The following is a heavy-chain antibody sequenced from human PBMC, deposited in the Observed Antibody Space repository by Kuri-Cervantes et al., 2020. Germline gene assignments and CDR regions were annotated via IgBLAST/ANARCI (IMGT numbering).Heavy chain of an antibody. V-gene: IGHV1-2*02. D-gene: IGHD6-19*01. Sequence: ASVKVSCKSPGYTFAGYYMHWVRQAPGQGLDWMGWINPNSGGTNYAQKFQGRVTMTRDTSISTAYMELSRLRSDDTAVYYCASAYRGGYSSGWFLGDYWGQGTLVTVSS. CDR1: GYTFAGYY. CDR2: INPNSGGT. J-gene: IGHJ4*02. CDR3: ASAYRGGYSSGWFLGDY.